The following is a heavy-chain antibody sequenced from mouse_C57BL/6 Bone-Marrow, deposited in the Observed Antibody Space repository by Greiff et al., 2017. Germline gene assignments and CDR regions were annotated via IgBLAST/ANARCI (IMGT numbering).Heavy chain of an antibody. Sequence: QVQLQQSGAELVRPGASVKLSCKASGYTFTDYYINWVKQRPGQGLEWIARIYPGSGSTYYNEKFKGKATLTAEKSSSTAYMQLSSLTSEDSAVYFCARYATGIDYAYAMDYWGRGTSVTVSS. J-gene: IGHJ4*01. CDR3: ARYATGIDYAYAMDY. V-gene: IGHV1-76*01. D-gene: IGHD2-4*01. CDR1: GYTFTDYY. CDR2: IYPGSGST.